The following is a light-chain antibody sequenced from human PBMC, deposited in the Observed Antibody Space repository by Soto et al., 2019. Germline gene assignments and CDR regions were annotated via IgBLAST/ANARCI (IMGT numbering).Light chain of an antibody. CDR3: QEYGVVPR. J-gene: IGKJ3*01. Sequence: DMQMTQSPSSLSASVGDRVTITCQASQDVKTYLNWYQQKPGKVPKLLIYDASKLEAGVPSRFRGSGSGTDFTLTITSLQPEDTATYYCQEYGVVPRFGPRTKLNIK. V-gene: IGKV1-33*01. CDR1: QDVKTY. CDR2: DAS.